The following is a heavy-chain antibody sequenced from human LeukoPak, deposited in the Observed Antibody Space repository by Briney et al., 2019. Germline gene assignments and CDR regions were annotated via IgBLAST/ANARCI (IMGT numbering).Heavy chain of an antibody. J-gene: IGHJ4*02. D-gene: IGHD3-22*01. CDR2: ISASGGGT. CDR1: GFIFSNYA. CDR3: AKDSRGYFQPFDV. Sequence: PGGSLRLSCAASGFIFSNYAMSWVRQAPGRGLEWVSAISASGGGTYYADFVKGRFTISRDNSKNTLYLQINSLRAEDTAVYYCAKDSRGYFQPFDVWGQGTLVTVSP. V-gene: IGHV3-23*01.